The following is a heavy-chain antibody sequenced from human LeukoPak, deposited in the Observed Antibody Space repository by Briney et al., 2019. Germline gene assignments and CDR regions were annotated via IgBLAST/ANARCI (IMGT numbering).Heavy chain of an antibody. CDR2: IYYSGST. J-gene: IGHJ4*02. CDR1: GGSISSGDYY. V-gene: IGHV4-30-4*08. Sequence: SETLSLTCTVSGGSISSGDYYWSWIRQPPGKGLVWIGYIYYSGSTYYNPSLKSRVTISVDTSKNQFSLKLSSVTAADTAVYYCARDRESSSPLSYFDYWGQGTLVTVSS. D-gene: IGHD6-6*01. CDR3: ARDRESSSPLSYFDY.